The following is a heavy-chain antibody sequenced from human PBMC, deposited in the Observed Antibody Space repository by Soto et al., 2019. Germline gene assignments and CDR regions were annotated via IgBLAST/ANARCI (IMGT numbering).Heavy chain of an antibody. D-gene: IGHD6-13*01. CDR2: IYYSGST. CDR3: ARQDAGSSFFYYYYYIDV. CDR1: GGSISSYY. J-gene: IGHJ6*03. Sequence: PSETLSLTCTVSGGSISSYYWSWIRQPPGKGLEWIGYIYYSGSTNYNPSLKSRVTISVDTSKNQFSLKLSSVTAADTAVYYCARQDAGSSFFYYYYYIDVWGKGTTVTVSS. V-gene: IGHV4-59*08.